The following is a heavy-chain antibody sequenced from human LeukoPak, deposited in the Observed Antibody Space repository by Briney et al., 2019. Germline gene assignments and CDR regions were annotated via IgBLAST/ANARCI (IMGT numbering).Heavy chain of an antibody. J-gene: IGHJ6*02. V-gene: IGHV3-30-3*01. CDR1: GFTFSRYG. Sequence: PGGSLRLSCAASGFTFSRYGMHWVRQAPGKGLEWVAVISYDGSNKYYADSVKGRFTISRDNSKNTLYLQMNSLRAEDTAVYSCARGVYCSGGSCFSYYYYYGMDVWGQGTTVTVSS. D-gene: IGHD2-15*01. CDR3: ARGVYCSGGSCFSYYYYYGMDV. CDR2: ISYDGSNK.